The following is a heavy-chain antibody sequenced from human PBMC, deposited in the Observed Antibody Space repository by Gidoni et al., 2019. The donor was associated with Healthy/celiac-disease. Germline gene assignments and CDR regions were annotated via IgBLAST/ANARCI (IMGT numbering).Heavy chain of an antibody. J-gene: IGHJ3*02. Sequence: QVQLQESGPGLVKPSQTLSLTCTVSGGSISSGSYYWSWIRQPAGKGLEWIGRIYTSGSTNYNPSLKSRVTISVDTSKNQFSLKLSSVTAADTAVYYCARRRYYYDSSGYYGNAFDIWGQGTMVTVSS. V-gene: IGHV4-61*02. CDR2: IYTSGST. D-gene: IGHD3-22*01. CDR1: GGSISSGSYY. CDR3: ARRRYYYDSSGYYGNAFDI.